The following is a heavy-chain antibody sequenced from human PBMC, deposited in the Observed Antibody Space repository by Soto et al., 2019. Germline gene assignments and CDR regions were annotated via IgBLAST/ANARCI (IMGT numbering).Heavy chain of an antibody. V-gene: IGHV1-2*04. CDR1: GYTFTVNY. Sequence: QVQLVQSGAEVKKPGASVKVSCKASGYTFTVNYIYWVRQAPGQGLEWIGSINPDSGSTKYAQKLQAWVSMTSDTSIDTVFMEVKRLRSADTAVYYCARGSFTTSRGGRDVWGQGTTVTVSS. CDR3: ARGSFTTSRGGRDV. J-gene: IGHJ6*02. D-gene: IGHD3-16*01. CDR2: INPDSGST.